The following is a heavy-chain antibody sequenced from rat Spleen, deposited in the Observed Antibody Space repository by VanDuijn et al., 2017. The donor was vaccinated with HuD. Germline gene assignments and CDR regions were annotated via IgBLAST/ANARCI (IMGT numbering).Heavy chain of an antibody. J-gene: IGHJ2*01. D-gene: IGHD5-1*01. Sequence: EVQLQESGPGLVKPSQSLSLTCSVTGHSIDSSYRWNWIRKFPGNKLEWMGYINSAGSTNYNPSLKSRISITRDTSKNQFFLQVNSVTTEDIATYYCARTGKFLFDHWGQGVMVTVSS. V-gene: IGHV3-3*01. CDR3: ARTGKFLFDH. CDR2: INSAGST. CDR1: GHSIDSSYR.